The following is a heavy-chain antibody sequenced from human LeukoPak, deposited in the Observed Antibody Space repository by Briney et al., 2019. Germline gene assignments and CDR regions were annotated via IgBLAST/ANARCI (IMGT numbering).Heavy chain of an antibody. J-gene: IGHJ4*02. CDR3: AXAXGGXSGXXXHPFDY. CDR1: GYTFTSYG. Sequence: ASVKVSCKASGYTFTSYGISWVRQAPGQGLEWMGWISAYNGNTNYAQKLQGRVTMTTDTSTSTAYMELRSLRSADTAGDYMAXAXGGXSGXXXHPFDYXGQXTLVTVSS. D-gene: IGHD3-10*01. CDR2: ISAYNGNT. V-gene: IGHV1-18*01.